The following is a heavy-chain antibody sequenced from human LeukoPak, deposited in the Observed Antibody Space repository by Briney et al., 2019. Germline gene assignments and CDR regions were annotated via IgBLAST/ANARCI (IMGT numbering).Heavy chain of an antibody. CDR3: ARDLGRDSSWYVYDY. CDR1: GFTFSSYA. Sequence: GGSLRLSCAASGFTFSSYAMHWVRQAPGKGLEWVALISYDGSNKYYADSVKGRFTISRDNSKNTLYLQMNSLRTEDTAVYYRARDLGRDSSWYVYDYWGQGTLVTVSS. D-gene: IGHD6-13*01. J-gene: IGHJ4*02. CDR2: ISYDGSNK. V-gene: IGHV3-30-3*01.